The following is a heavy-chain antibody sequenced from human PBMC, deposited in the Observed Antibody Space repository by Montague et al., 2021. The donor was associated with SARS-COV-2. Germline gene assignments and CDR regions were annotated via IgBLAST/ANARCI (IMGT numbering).Heavy chain of an antibody. D-gene: IGHD4-17*01. Sequence: SETLSLTCTVSGDSTSCPNCYWGWIRQAPGKGLDWIGTIYNSGTTYYNPSLKSRLTISIDTSTNQFSLKLTSVTAADTAVYYCARHRNYGHDSLDNWFDPWGQGTLVTVSS. CDR1: GDSTSCPNCY. CDR2: IYNSGTT. J-gene: IGHJ5*02. CDR3: ARHRNYGHDSLDNWFDP. V-gene: IGHV4-39*01.